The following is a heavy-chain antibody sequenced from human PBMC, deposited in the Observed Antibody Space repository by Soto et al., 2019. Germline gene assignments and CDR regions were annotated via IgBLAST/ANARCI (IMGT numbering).Heavy chain of an antibody. CDR3: AKDPPSPWTANWVDP. Sequence: LRLSCAASGFSFNTFAMSWLRPAPGKGLEWVSHISSRGGSRDYADSVRGRFFISRDNSKNVLFLQMNSLRVDDTATYYCAKDPPSPWTANWVDPGGKGTLVTVSS. CDR2: ISSRGGSR. D-gene: IGHD1-1*01. CDR1: GFSFNTFA. V-gene: IGHV3-23*01. J-gene: IGHJ5*02.